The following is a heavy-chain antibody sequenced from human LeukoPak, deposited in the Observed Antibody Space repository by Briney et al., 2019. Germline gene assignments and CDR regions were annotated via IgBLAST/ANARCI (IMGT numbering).Heavy chain of an antibody. D-gene: IGHD1-7*01. CDR3: ARVEAGTFPYYYYYYMDV. V-gene: IGHV3-21*01. J-gene: IGHJ6*03. CDR2: ISSSSSYI. CDR1: GFTFSSYS. Sequence: GGSLRLSCAASGFTFSSYSMNWVRQAPGKGLEWVSSISSSSSYIYFADSVKGRFTISRDNTKNSLYLQMNSLRAEDTAVYYCARVEAGTFPYYYYYYMDVWGKGTTVTVSS.